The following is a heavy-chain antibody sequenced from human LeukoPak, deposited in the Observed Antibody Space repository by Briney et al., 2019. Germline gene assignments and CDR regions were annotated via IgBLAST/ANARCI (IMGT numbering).Heavy chain of an antibody. CDR1: GGSIRSRSYY. CDR3: ARAAYYYDSSGSATGYYYYMDV. V-gene: IGHV4-39*07. CDR2: IYYTGST. J-gene: IGHJ6*03. D-gene: IGHD3-22*01. Sequence: PSETLSLTCIVSGGSIRSRSYYWGWIRQPPGKGLEWIGSIYYTGSTYYNPSLKSRVTISVDTSKNQFSLKLSSVTAADTAVYYCARAAYYYDSSGSATGYYYYMDVWGKGTTVTVSS.